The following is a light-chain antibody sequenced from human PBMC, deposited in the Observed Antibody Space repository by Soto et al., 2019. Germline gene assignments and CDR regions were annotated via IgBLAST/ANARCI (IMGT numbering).Light chain of an antibody. CDR2: GAS. CDR1: QSVSSRD. V-gene: IGKV3-20*01. CDR3: QQYDGSHPGYT. Sequence: VVLTQSPGTLSLSPGERATVSCRASQSVSSRDFAWYQQKPGQPPRLLIYGASSRATGIPDRFSGSGSGTDFTLTITRLEPEDFAVYYCQQYDGSHPGYTFGQGTKLEIK. J-gene: IGKJ2*01.